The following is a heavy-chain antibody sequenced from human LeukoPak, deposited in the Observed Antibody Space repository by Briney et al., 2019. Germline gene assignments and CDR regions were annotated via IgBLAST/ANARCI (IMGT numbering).Heavy chain of an antibody. CDR1: GYTFTSND. J-gene: IGHJ5*02. V-gene: IGHV1-8*01. D-gene: IGHD2-21*01. Sequence: GASVKVSCKASGYTFTSNDIDWVRQAPGQGLEWMGWMNPKSGNTAYAQKFQGRVAMTRSTPISTAYMELSSLTSEDTAVYYCARAQPDYNLFDPWGQGTLVTVSS. CDR3: ARAQPDYNLFDP. CDR2: MNPKSGNT.